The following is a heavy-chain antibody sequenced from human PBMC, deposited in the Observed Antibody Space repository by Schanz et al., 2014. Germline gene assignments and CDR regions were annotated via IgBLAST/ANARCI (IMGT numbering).Heavy chain of an antibody. J-gene: IGHJ5*02. CDR3: ARGRGCPGGSCYSWFDL. CDR2: IIPILGIA. CDR1: GGTFSTYT. D-gene: IGHD2-15*01. Sequence: QVQLVQSGTQVKKPGASVKVSCKASGGTFSTYTISWVRQAPGQGLEWMGRIIPILGIANYAQKFQGRVTMTRDTSTSTVYRELSSLRSEDTAVYYCARGRGCPGGSCYSWFDLWGQGTLVTVAS. V-gene: IGHV1-69*09.